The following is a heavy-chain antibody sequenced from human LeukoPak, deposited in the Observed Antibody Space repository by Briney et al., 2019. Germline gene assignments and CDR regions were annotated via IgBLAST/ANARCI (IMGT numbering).Heavy chain of an antibody. Sequence: GGSLRLSCAASGFTLTNYAMSWVRQAPGKGLEWVGRIKSKTDGGTADYAAPVKDRFTISRDDSKNTLYLQMNSLKTEDTAVYYCTRDRRDSSGWYGGFDYWGQGTPVTVSS. CDR2: IKSKTDGGTA. CDR3: TRDRRDSSGWYGGFDY. J-gene: IGHJ4*02. D-gene: IGHD6-19*01. CDR1: GFTLTNYA. V-gene: IGHV3-15*01.